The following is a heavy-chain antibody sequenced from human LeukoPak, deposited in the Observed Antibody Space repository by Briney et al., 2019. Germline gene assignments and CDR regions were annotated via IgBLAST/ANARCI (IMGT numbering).Heavy chain of an antibody. CDR3: ARDINSSWFSWFDP. Sequence: SETLSLTCTVSGGSISSYYWSWIRQPAGKGLEWIGRIYTSGSTNYNPSLKSRVTMSVDTSKNQFSLKLSSVTAADTAVYYCARDINSSWFSWFDPWGQGTLVTVSS. J-gene: IGHJ5*02. CDR1: GGSISSYY. CDR2: IYTSGST. V-gene: IGHV4-4*07. D-gene: IGHD6-13*01.